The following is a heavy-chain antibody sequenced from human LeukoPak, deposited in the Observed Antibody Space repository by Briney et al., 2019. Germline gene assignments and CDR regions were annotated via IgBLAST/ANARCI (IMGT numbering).Heavy chain of an antibody. J-gene: IGHJ4*02. V-gene: IGHV1-2*04. Sequence: GASVKVSCKASGYTFTGYYMHWVRQAPGQGLEWMGWINPNSGGTNYAQKFQGWVTMTRDTSISTAYMELSRLRSDDTAVYYCARDQGDRSGYSTQPAFDYWGQGTLVTVSS. CDR3: ARDQGDRSGYSTQPAFDY. CDR2: INPNSGGT. CDR1: GYTFTGYY. D-gene: IGHD3-22*01.